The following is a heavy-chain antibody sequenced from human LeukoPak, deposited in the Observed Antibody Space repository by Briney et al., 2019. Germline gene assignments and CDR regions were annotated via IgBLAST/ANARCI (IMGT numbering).Heavy chain of an antibody. CDR1: GFTFSNYY. J-gene: IGHJ5*02. CDR2: ISSSGSTI. CDR3: ARDGYSSGWPVSA. D-gene: IGHD6-19*01. V-gene: IGHV3-11*01. Sequence: GGSLRLSCAASGFTFSNYYMSWIRQAPGKGLEWVSYISSSGSTINYADSVKGRFTISRDNAKNSLYLQMNSLRAEDTAVYYCARDGYSSGWPVSAWGQGTLVTVSS.